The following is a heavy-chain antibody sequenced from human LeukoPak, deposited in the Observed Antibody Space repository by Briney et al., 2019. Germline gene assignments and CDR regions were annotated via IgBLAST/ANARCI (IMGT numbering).Heavy chain of an antibody. Sequence: ASVKVSCKASGGTFSSYAISWVRQAPGQGLEWMGGIIPIFGTANYAQKFQGRVTITADESTSTAYMELRSLRSDDTAVYYCARASVWFGERTPIDYWGQGTLVTVSS. J-gene: IGHJ4*02. CDR3: ARASVWFGERTPIDY. CDR1: GGTFSSYA. V-gene: IGHV1-69*13. D-gene: IGHD3-10*01. CDR2: IIPIFGTA.